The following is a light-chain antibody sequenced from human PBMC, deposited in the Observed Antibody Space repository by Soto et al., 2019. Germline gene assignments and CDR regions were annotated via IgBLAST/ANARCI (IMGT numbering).Light chain of an antibody. J-gene: IGKJ2*02. CDR2: AAS. CDR1: QSISTY. CDR3: QQSYSTPRT. Sequence: DIQMTQSPSSLSASVGDRVTITCRASQSISTYLNWYQQKVGKAHKLLIYAASSLQRGVPSRLSGSGSGTDFTLTISSLQPEDFATYYCQQSYSTPRTFGQGTKLEIK. V-gene: IGKV1-39*01.